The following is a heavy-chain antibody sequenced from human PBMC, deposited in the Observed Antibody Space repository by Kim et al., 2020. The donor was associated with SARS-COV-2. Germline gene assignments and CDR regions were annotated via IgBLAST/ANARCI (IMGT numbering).Heavy chain of an antibody. V-gene: IGHV3-49*02. D-gene: IGHD3-22*01. J-gene: IGHJ4*02. CDR3: TRVAYESSGYYYGSFDY. Sequence: VKGRFTISRDDSKSIAYLQMNSLKTDDTAVYYCTRVAYESSGYYYGSFDYWGQGTLVTVPS.